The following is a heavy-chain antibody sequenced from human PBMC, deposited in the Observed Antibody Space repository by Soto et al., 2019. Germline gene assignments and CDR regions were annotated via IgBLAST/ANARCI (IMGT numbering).Heavy chain of an antibody. J-gene: IGHJ3*02. CDR3: AKGDYDILTGYYGGFDI. CDR1: GFTFDDYA. Sequence: GGSLRLSCAASGFTFDDYAMHWVRQAPGKGLEWVSLISWDGGSTYYADSVKGRFTISRDNSKNSLYLQMNSLRAEDTALYYCAKGDYDILTGYYGGFDIWGQGTMVTVSS. V-gene: IGHV3-43D*03. D-gene: IGHD3-9*01. CDR2: ISWDGGST.